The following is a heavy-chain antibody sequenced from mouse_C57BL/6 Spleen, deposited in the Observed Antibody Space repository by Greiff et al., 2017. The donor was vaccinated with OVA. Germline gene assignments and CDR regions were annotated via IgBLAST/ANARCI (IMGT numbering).Heavy chain of an antibody. Sequence: QVQLQQSGAELVRPGTSVKVSCKASGYAFTNSLIEWVKQRPGQGLEWVGVINLGCGGTNYNEKFKGKVTLTADKSSSTAYLQLSSVTSEDSAVYFCARWGLGRGADWGKGTLVTVSA. CDR2: INLGCGGT. CDR1: GYAFTNSL. V-gene: IGHV1-54*01. CDR3: ARWGLGRGAD. J-gene: IGHJ3*01. D-gene: IGHD4-1*01.